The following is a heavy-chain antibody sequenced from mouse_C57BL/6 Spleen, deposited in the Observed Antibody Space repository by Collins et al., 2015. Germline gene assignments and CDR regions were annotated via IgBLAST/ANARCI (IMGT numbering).Heavy chain of an antibody. J-gene: IGHJ2*01. D-gene: IGHD3-2*02. V-gene: IGHV1-52*01. Sequence: QVQLQQPGAELVRPGSSVKLSCKASGYTFTSYWMHWVKQRPTQGLEWIGNIDPSDSETHYNQKFKDKATLTVDKSSSTAYMQLSSLTSEDSAVYFCARDNSGAEYFDYWGQGTTLTVSS. CDR1: GYTFTSYW. CDR2: IDPSDSET. CDR3: ARDNSGAEYFDY.